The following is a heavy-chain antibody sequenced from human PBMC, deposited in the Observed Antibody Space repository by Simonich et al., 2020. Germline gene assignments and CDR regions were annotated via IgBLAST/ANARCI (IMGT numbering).Heavy chain of an antibody. D-gene: IGHD6-13*01. CDR1: GGSFSGYY. Sequence: QVQLQQWGAGLLKPSETLSLTCAVYGGSFSGYYWSWIRQPPGKGLEWIGEINHSGSTKYNPSLKSRVTISVDTSKNQFSLKLSSVTAADTAVYYCARGLRVAAAGTAFQHWGQGTLVTVSS. J-gene: IGHJ1*01. CDR3: ARGLRVAAAGTAFQH. CDR2: INHSGST. V-gene: IGHV4-34*01.